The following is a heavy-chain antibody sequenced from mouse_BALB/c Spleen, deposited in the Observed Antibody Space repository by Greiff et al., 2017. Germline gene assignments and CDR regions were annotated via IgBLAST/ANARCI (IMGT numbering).Heavy chain of an antibody. CDR2: ISSGSSTI. Sequence: EVMLVESGGGLVQPGGSRKLSCAASGFTFSSFGMHWVRQAPEKGLEWVAYISSGSSTIYYADTVKGRFTISRDNPKNTLFLQMTSLRSEDTAMYYCARRGVGGYDGFAYWGQGTLVTVSA. CDR3: ARRGVGGYDGFAY. D-gene: IGHD2-2*01. J-gene: IGHJ3*01. V-gene: IGHV5-17*02. CDR1: GFTFSSFG.